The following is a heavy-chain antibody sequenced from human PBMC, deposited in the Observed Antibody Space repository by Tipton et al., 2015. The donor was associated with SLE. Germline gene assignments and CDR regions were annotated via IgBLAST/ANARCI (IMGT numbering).Heavy chain of an antibody. CDR3: AREQNDGWYFDS. J-gene: IGHJ4*02. Sequence: TLSLTCTVSGGSISSYYWSWIRQPAGNGLEWIGRIYSSGSTSYNPSLKSRVTMSIDTSKNQCTLKLSSVTAADTAVYYCAREQNDGWYFDSWGQGTLVTVSS. CDR2: IYSSGST. CDR1: GGSISSYY. V-gene: IGHV4-4*07. D-gene: IGHD5-24*01.